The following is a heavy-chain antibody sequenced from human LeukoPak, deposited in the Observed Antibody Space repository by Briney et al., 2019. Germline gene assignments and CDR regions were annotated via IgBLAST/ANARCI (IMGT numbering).Heavy chain of an antibody. CDR2: IYYSGST. CDR1: GGSISSYY. CDR3: AGGKTYDFWSGYPVDY. Sequence: SETLSLTCTVSGGSISSYYWSWIRQPPGKGLEWIGYIYYSGSTNYNPSLKSRVTISVDTSKNQFSLKLSSVTAADTAVYYCAGGKTYDFWSGYPVDYWGQGTLVTVSS. J-gene: IGHJ4*02. V-gene: IGHV4-59*08. D-gene: IGHD3-3*01.